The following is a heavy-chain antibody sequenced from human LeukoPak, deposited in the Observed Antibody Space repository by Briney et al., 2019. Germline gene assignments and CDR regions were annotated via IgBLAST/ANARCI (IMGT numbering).Heavy chain of an antibody. D-gene: IGHD6-19*01. CDR2: INHSGST. CDR3: ARTRRWLDPFDY. J-gene: IGHJ4*02. CDR1: GGSFSGYY. V-gene: IGHV4-34*01. Sequence: PSETLSLTCAVYGGSFSGYYWSWIRQPPGKGLEWIGEINHSGSTNYNPSLKSRVTISVDTSKNQFSLKLSSVTAADTAVYYCARTRRWLDPFDYWGQGTLVTVSS.